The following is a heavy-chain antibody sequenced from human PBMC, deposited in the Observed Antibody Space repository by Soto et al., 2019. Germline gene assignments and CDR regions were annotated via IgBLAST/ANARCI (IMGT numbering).Heavy chain of an antibody. Sequence: QLQLQESGPGLVKPSETLSLTCTVSGGSISSSSYYWGWIRQPPGKGLEWIGSIYYSGSTYYNPSLKSRVTISVDTSKNQFSLKLSSVTAADTAVYYCASLLVPAAMRYYGMDVWGQGTTVTVSS. J-gene: IGHJ6*02. CDR3: ASLLVPAAMRYYGMDV. V-gene: IGHV4-39*01. CDR2: IYYSGST. CDR1: GGSISSSSYY. D-gene: IGHD2-2*01.